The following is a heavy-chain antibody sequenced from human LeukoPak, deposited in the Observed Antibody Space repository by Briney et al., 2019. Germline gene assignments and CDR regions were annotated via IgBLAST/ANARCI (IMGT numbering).Heavy chain of an antibody. CDR1: GGSISSYY. V-gene: IGHV4-59*08. D-gene: IGHD5-18*01. CDR2: IYYSGST. Sequence: SETLSLTCTVSGGSISSYYWSWIRQPPGKGREWIGYIYYSGSTNYNPSLKSRVTISVDTSKNQFSLKLSSVTAADTAVYYCARHEYSYGYQYYFDYWGQGTLVTVSS. J-gene: IGHJ4*02. CDR3: ARHEYSYGYQYYFDY.